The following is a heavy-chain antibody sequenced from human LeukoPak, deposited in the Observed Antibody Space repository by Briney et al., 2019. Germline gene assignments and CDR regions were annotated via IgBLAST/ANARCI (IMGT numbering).Heavy chain of an antibody. CDR3: ATRPGVGATDWFDP. V-gene: IGHV4-34*01. J-gene: IGHJ5*02. CDR1: GGSFSGYY. Sequence: SETLSLTCAVYGGSFSGYYWSWIRQPPGKGLEWIGEINHSGSTNYNPSPKSRVTISVDTSKNQFSLKLSSVTAADTAVYYCATRPGVGATDWFDPWGQGTLATVSS. CDR2: INHSGST. D-gene: IGHD1-26*01.